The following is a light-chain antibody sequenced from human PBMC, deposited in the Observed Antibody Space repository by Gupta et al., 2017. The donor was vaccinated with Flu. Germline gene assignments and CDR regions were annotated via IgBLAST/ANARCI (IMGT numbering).Light chain of an antibody. CDR3: QQTYSTPRT. Sequence: GDRVTITCRASQSINGYLNWYQQRPGKAPKLLIYTASSLQAGVPSRFSGSGPGTDFTLTISSLQPEDFATYYCQQTYSTPRTFGQGTKLEIK. J-gene: IGKJ2*02. CDR2: TAS. V-gene: IGKV1-39*01. CDR1: QSINGY.